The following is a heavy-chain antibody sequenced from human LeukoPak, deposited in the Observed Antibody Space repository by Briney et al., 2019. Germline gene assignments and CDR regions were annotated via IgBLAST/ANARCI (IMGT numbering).Heavy chain of an antibody. D-gene: IGHD5-12*01. J-gene: IGHJ4*02. V-gene: IGHV4-59*01. CDR3: ARERGPYSGYDFDY. CDR2: IYYSGST. CDR1: GGSISSYY. Sequence: SETLSLTCTVSGGSISSYYWSWIRQPPGKGLEWIGYIYYSGSTNYNPSLKSRVTISVDTSKNQFSLKLSSVTAADTAVYYCARERGPYSGYDFDYWGQGTLVTVSS.